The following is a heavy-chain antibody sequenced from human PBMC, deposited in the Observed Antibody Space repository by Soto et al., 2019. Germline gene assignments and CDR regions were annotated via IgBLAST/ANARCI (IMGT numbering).Heavy chain of an antibody. CDR2: ISGSGGST. Sequence: PGGSLRLSWAASGFTFSSYAMSWVRQAPGKGLEWVSAISGSGGSTYYADSVKGRFTISRDNSKNTLYLQMNSLRAEDTAVYYCAKDLAEWELPMYYFDYWGQGTLVTVSS. CDR3: AKDLAEWELPMYYFDY. CDR1: GFTFSSYA. V-gene: IGHV3-23*01. J-gene: IGHJ4*02. D-gene: IGHD1-26*01.